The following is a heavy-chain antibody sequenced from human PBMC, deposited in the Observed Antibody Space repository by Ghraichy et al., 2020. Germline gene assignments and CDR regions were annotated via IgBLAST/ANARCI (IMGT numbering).Heavy chain of an antibody. CDR2: MWYDGSNK. D-gene: IGHD3-10*01. CDR3: ARDIFDSGSCLDY. CDR1: GFTFSSYG. J-gene: IGHJ4*02. V-gene: IGHV3-33*01. Sequence: LSLTCAASGFTFSSYGMHWVRQAPGKGLEWVAVMWYDGSNKFYADSVKGRFTISRDNSKNTLYLQMNSLRAEDTAVYYCARDIFDSGSCLDYWGQGTLVTVSS.